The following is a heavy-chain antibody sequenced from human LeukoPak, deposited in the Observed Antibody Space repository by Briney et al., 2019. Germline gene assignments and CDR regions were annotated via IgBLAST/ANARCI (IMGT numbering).Heavy chain of an antibody. V-gene: IGHV4-34*01. Sequence: SETLSLTCAVYGGSFIGYYWSWIRQPPGKGLEWIGEINHSGSTNYNPSLKSRVTISVDTSKNQFSLKLSSVTAADTAVYYCARVHCSSTSCYAPRHRYYFDYWGQGTLVTVSS. D-gene: IGHD2-2*01. CDR2: INHSGST. CDR3: ARVHCSSTSCYAPRHRYYFDY. J-gene: IGHJ4*02. CDR1: GGSFIGYY.